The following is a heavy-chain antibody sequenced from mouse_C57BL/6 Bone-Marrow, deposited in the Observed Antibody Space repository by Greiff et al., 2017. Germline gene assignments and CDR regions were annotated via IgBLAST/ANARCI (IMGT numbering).Heavy chain of an antibody. CDR1: GFTFSDYY. V-gene: IGHV5-16*01. J-gene: IGHJ1*03. Sequence: EVQRVESEGGLVQPGSSMKLSCTASGFTFSDYYMAWVRQVPEKGLEWVANINYDGSSTYYLDSLKSRFIISRDNAKNILYLQMSSLKSEDTATYYGARDSSYWYFDVWGTGTTVTVSS. CDR2: INYDGSST. D-gene: IGHD1-1*01. CDR3: ARDSSYWYFDV.